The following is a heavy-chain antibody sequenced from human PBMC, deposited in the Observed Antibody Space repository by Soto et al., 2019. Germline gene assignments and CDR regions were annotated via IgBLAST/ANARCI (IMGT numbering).Heavy chain of an antibody. J-gene: IGHJ6*02. CDR3: ARGEDAFFYHGLDV. V-gene: IGHV4-59*01. CDR1: GGSITSSY. Sequence: SETLSLTCTVSGGSITSSYWSWIRRPPGKGLEWIAYIYDTGISGYTPSTSYNPSLKSRVTMSVDTSKSQFSLKLTSVTAADTAVYYCARGEDAFFYHGLDVWGQGITVTVS. CDR2: IYDTGISGYTPST.